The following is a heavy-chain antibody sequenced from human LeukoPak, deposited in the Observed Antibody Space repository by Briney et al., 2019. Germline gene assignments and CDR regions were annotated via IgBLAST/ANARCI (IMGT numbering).Heavy chain of an antibody. D-gene: IGHD1-26*01. CDR1: GFTFSSYE. V-gene: IGHV3-48*03. CDR2: ISSSDSTI. Sequence: TGESLRLSCAASGFTFSSYEMNWVRQAPGKGLEWVSYISSSDSTIYYADSVKGRFTISRDNAKNSLYLQMNSLRAEDTAVYYCAREGWETSDAFDIWGQGTMVTVSS. J-gene: IGHJ3*02. CDR3: AREGWETSDAFDI.